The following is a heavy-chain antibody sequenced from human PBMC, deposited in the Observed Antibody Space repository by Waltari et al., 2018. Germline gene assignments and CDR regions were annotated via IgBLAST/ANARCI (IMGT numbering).Heavy chain of an antibody. CDR1: GFTFSSYW. J-gene: IGHJ5*01. CDR2: INGDGTVT. D-gene: IGHD1-26*01. CDR3: ARDPWEPCSWIES. V-gene: IGHV3-74*01. Sequence: EVQLVESGGGIVQPGGSLRLSCTASGFTFSSYWMHWVRQAPGKGLVWVSRINGDGTVTSYGDSMRGRFKVSRDNAMKSVYLQINSLRAEDTARYYCARDPWEPCSWIESWGQGTLVTVSS.